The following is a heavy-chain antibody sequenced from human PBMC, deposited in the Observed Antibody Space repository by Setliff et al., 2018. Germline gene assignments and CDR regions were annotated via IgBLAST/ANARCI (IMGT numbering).Heavy chain of an antibody. V-gene: IGHV3-30*02. Sequence: GGSLRLSCVASGFTLTAYDMHWVRQAPGKGLEWVASVQSDINTEHYLDSVRGRFTVSRDTSKNIFYLQMNSLRAEDTAVYYCARVYAYSYGFDSWGQGTQVTVSS. J-gene: IGHJ4*02. CDR2: VQSDINTE. CDR3: ARVYAYSYGFDS. CDR1: GFTLTAYD. D-gene: IGHD5-18*01.